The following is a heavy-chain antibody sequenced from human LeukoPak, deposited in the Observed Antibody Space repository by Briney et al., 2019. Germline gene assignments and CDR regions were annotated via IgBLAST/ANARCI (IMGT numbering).Heavy chain of an antibody. Sequence: PSETLSLTCAVYGGSFSGYYWSWIRQPPGKGLEWIGEINHSGSTNYNPSLKSRVTISVDTSKNQFSLKLSSVTAADTAVYYCARRVVTTIRRRYYFDYWGQGTLVTVSS. D-gene: IGHD2-21*02. V-gene: IGHV4-34*01. CDR2: INHSGST. J-gene: IGHJ4*02. CDR1: GGSFSGYY. CDR3: ARRVVTTIRRRYYFDY.